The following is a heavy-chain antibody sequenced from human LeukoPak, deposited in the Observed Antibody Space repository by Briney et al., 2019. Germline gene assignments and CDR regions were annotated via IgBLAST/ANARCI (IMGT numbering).Heavy chain of an antibody. CDR1: GGSISSSSYY. D-gene: IGHD3-10*01. J-gene: IGHJ6*02. CDR3: ASRGSGISLYYYGMDV. V-gene: IGHV4-39*01. Sequence: SETLSLTCTVSGGSISSSSYYWGWIRQPPGKGLEWIGYIYYSGTTYYSPSLKSRLTISVDTSKNQFSLKLSSVTAADTAVYYCASRGSGISLYYYGMDVWGQGTTVTVSS. CDR2: IYYSGTT.